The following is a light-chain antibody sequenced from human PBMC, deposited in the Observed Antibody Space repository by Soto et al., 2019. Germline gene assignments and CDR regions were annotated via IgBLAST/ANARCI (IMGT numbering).Light chain of an antibody. V-gene: IGKV1-27*01. J-gene: IGKJ5*01. CDR3: QKFNNAPLT. CDR2: SAS. CDR1: QDISVY. Sequence: DIQMTQSPSSLSASVGDRVTITCRASQDISVYLAWYQQKPGKVPKLLIYSASTLQSGVPSRFSGSGSGTDFTLNISSLQPEDVATYYCQKFNNAPLTFGQGTRLEIK.